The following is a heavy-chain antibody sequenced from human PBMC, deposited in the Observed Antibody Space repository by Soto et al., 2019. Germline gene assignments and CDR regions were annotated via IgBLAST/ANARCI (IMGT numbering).Heavy chain of an antibody. D-gene: IGHD3-3*01. CDR2: IIPIFGTA. V-gene: IGHV1-69*13. Sequence: SVKVSCKASGGTFSSYAISWVRQAPGQGLEWMGGIIPIFGTANYAQKFQGRVTITADESTSTAYMELSSLRSEDTAVYYCASTYDFWSGSNPPRRYGIDVWGQGTTVTVYS. CDR1: GGTFSSYA. CDR3: ASTYDFWSGSNPPRRYGIDV. J-gene: IGHJ6*02.